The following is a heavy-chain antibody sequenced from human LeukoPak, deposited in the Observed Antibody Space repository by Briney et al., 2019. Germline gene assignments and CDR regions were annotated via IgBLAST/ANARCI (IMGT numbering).Heavy chain of an antibody. CDR1: GYSISSGYY. CDR2: IYHSGST. Sequence: SETLSPTCAVSGYSISSGYYWGWIRQPPGKGLEWIGSIYHSGSTYYNPSLKSRVTISADTSKNQFSLKLSSVTAADTAVYYCAVNIVVVPAASFDYWGQGTLVTVSS. CDR3: AVNIVVVPAASFDY. J-gene: IGHJ4*02. V-gene: IGHV4-38-2*01. D-gene: IGHD2-2*01.